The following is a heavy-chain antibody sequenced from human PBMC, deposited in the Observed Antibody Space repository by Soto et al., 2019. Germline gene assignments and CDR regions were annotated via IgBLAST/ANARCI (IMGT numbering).Heavy chain of an antibody. D-gene: IGHD6-13*01. Sequence: SVKVSCKASGFTFTSSAVQWVRQARGQRLEWIGWIVVGSGNTNYAQKFQERVTITRDMSTSTAYMELSSLRSGDTAVYYCAAPGYSSSWDAFDIWGQGTMVTV. CDR2: IVVGSGNT. J-gene: IGHJ3*02. V-gene: IGHV1-58*01. CDR3: AAPGYSSSWDAFDI. CDR1: GFTFTSSA.